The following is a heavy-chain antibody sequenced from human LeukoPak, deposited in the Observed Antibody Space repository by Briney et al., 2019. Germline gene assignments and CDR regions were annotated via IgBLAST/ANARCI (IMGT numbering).Heavy chain of an antibody. V-gene: IGHV3-33*01. CDR2: IWYDGSNK. D-gene: IGHD4-23*01. J-gene: IGHJ4*02. Sequence: GGSLRLSCAASGFTFSSYGMHWVRQAPGKGLEWVAVIWYDGSNKYYADSVKGRFTISRDNSKNTLYQQMNSLRAEDTAVYYCARGLGGNSQYVDYWGQGTLVTVSS. CDR1: GFTFSSYG. CDR3: ARGLGGNSQYVDY.